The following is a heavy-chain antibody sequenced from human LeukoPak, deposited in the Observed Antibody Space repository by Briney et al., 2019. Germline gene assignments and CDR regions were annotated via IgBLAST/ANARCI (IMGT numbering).Heavy chain of an antibody. D-gene: IGHD6-19*01. V-gene: IGHV3-23*01. J-gene: IGHJ4*02. CDR2: ISGSGGST. CDR1: GFTFTNYG. CDR3: ATAVASSSGWYADY. Sequence: GGSLRLSCAASGFTFTNYGMSWVRQAPGKGLEWVSAISGSGGSTYYADSVKGRFTVSRDNSKNTLYLQMNSLRAEDTAVYYCATAVASSSGWYADYWGQGTLVTVSS.